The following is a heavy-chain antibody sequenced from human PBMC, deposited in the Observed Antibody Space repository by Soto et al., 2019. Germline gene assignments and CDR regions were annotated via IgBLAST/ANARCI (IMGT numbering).Heavy chain of an antibody. Sequence: APMKVTFKASCYTPTNYCISSGRQGPGQRPEWMGWISAYNGNTNYAQKLQGRVTMTTDTSTSTAYMELRSLRSDDTAVYYCASYLRGCNQYYYYYYMDVWGKGTTVTVYS. CDR3: ASYLRGCNQYYYYYYMDV. CDR1: CYTPTNYC. J-gene: IGHJ6*03. D-gene: IGHD2-15*01. CDR2: ISAYNGNT. V-gene: IGHV1-18*01.